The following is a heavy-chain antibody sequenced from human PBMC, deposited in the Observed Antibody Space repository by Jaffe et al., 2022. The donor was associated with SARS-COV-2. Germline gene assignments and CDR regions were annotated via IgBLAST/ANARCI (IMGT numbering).Heavy chain of an antibody. V-gene: IGHV3-21*02. Sequence: EMQLMESGGGLVKPGGSLRLSCTASGFTFSSYSMAWVRQAPGKGLEWVSSISSTGNLISNVDSVKGRFTTSRDNAKNSLYLQMNSLRTEDTAVYYCARVVRFGTNWFDPWGQGTLVTVSS. CDR3: ARVVRFGTNWFDP. J-gene: IGHJ5*02. CDR2: ISSTGNLI. D-gene: IGHD3-10*01. CDR1: GFTFSSYS.